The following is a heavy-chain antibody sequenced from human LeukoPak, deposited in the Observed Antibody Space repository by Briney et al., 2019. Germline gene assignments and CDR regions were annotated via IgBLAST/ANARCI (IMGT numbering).Heavy chain of an antibody. CDR3: AHRRRTGLENWFDP. CDR1: GFSLNTSGVG. Sequence: ESGPPLVNPTPPLTLTCTFSGFSLNTSGVGVGWIRQPPGKALEWPAYIYGNNDKRYIPSLKSRLTITKDTSKHQGVLTMTNMDPVDTATYFCAHRRRTGLENWFDPWGQGTLVTVSS. V-gene: IGHV2-5*01. J-gene: IGHJ5*02. CDR2: IYGNNDK. D-gene: IGHD1-1*01.